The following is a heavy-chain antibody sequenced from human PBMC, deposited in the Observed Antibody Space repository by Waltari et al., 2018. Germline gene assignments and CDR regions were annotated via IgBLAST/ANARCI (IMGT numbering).Heavy chain of an antibody. V-gene: IGHV3-23*04. CDR2: ISGSCCST. CDR3: AKDLYGDYSFDY. Sequence: EVQLVESGGGLVQPGGSLRLSCAASGFTFSSYAMSWVRQAPGRGLKWVSAISGSCCSTYYADSVKGRFTISRDNSKNTLYLQMNSLRAEDTAVYYCAKDLYGDYSFDYWGQGTLVTVSS. J-gene: IGHJ4*02. D-gene: IGHD4-17*01. CDR1: GFTFSSYA.